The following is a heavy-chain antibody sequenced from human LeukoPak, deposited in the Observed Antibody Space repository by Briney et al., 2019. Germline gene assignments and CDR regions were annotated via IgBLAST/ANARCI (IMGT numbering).Heavy chain of an antibody. CDR2: IIPIFGTA. CDR1: GGTFSNYA. V-gene: IGHV1-69*05. Sequence: SVKVSCKASGGTFSNYAISWVRQAPGQGLERMGGIIPIFGTANYAQKLQDRVTLSMEESTSTAYMELSSLRSEDTAVYYCARGPTDYYMDVWGTGTTVTVSS. J-gene: IGHJ6*03. CDR3: ARGPTDYYMDV.